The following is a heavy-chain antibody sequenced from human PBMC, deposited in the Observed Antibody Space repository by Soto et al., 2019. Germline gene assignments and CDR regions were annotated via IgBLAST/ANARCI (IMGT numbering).Heavy chain of an antibody. Sequence: EVQLLESGGGLAQPGGSLRLSCAASGFTFSSYAMSWVRQAPGKGLEWVSAISGSGGSTYYADSVKGRFTISRDNSKNTLYLQMNTLRAENTAVYYCAKNLGIMGATGYFVYWGQGTLVTVSS. J-gene: IGHJ4*02. CDR3: AKNLGIMGATGYFVY. D-gene: IGHD1-26*01. V-gene: IGHV3-23*01. CDR1: GFTFSSYA. CDR2: ISGSGGST.